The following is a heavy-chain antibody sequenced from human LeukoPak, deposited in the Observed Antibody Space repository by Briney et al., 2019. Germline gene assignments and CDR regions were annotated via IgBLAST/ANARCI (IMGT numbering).Heavy chain of an antibody. CDR2: IGDSGSGG. CDR1: GFNFNYFA. D-gene: IGHD4-23*01. Sequence: GGSLGLSCSASGFNFNYFAMSWVRQAPGKRLEWVSTIGDSGSGGSYADSVRGRFTTSRDNSKNMVYLQMHSLRVDDSAVYYCSRIKYGGNSGYHFDYWGQGTLVTVSS. J-gene: IGHJ4*02. V-gene: IGHV3-23*01. CDR3: SRIKYGGNSGYHFDY.